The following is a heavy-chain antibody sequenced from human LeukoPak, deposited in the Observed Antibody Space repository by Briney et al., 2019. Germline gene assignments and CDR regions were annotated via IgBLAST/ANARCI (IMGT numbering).Heavy chain of an antibody. V-gene: IGHV4-31*03. J-gene: IGHJ5*02. CDR3: ARASPAAYYYGSGGFDP. D-gene: IGHD3-10*01. Sequence: SETLSLTCTVSGGSISSGGYYWSWIRQHPGKGLEWIGYIYYSGSTYYNPSLSSRVTISVDTSKNQFSLKLSSVTAADTAVYYCARASPAAYYYGSGGFDPWGQGTLVTVSS. CDR1: GGSISSGGYY. CDR2: IYYSGST.